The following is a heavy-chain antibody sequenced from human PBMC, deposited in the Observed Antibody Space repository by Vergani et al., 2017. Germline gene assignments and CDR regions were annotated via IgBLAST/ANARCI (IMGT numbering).Heavy chain of an antibody. Sequence: QVQLVQSGAEVKKPGSSVKVSCKASGGTFSSYAISWVRQAPGQGLEWMGRIIPNFGTANYAQKFQGRVTITADESTSTAYMELSSLRSEDTAVYYCAGSMVRGVKARNFDYWGQGTLVTVSS. CDR2: IIPNFGTA. D-gene: IGHD3-10*01. CDR1: GGTFSSYA. CDR3: AGSMVRGVKARNFDY. V-gene: IGHV1-69*18. J-gene: IGHJ4*02.